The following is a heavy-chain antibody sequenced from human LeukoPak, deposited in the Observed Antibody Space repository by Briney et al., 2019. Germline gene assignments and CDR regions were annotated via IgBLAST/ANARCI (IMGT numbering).Heavy chain of an antibody. CDR3: ARGRFDYYDSSGYYRPREYYSYYYYMDV. V-gene: IGHV4-59*01. CDR1: GGSISSYY. CDR2: IYHSGST. J-gene: IGHJ6*03. Sequence: PSETLSLTCTVSGGSISSYYWSWIRQPPGKGLEWIGSIYHSGSTYYNPSLKSRVTISVETSKNQFSLKLSSVTAAATAAYYCARGRFDYYDSSGYYRPREYYSYYYYMDVWRKGTTVTISS. D-gene: IGHD3-22*01.